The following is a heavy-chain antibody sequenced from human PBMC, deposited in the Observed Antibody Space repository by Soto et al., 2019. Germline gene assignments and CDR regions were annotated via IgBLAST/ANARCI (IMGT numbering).Heavy chain of an antibody. CDR3: ARSLWFGELQYYYYYGMDV. CDR2: ISAYNGNT. Sequence: QIQLVQSGAEVKKPGASVKVSCKASGYTFTSYGISWVRQAPGQGLEWMGWISAYNGNTNYAQKLQGRVTMTTDTSTSTAYMELRSLRSDDTAVYYCARSLWFGELQYYYYYGMDVWGQGTTVTVSS. D-gene: IGHD3-10*01. J-gene: IGHJ6*02. CDR1: GYTFTSYG. V-gene: IGHV1-18*01.